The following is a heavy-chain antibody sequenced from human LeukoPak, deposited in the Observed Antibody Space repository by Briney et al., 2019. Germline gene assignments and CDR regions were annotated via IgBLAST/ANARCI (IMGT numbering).Heavy chain of an antibody. D-gene: IGHD1/OR15-1a*01. CDR3: AKMEHMDTDY. J-gene: IGHJ4*02. V-gene: IGHV3-30*18. CDR2: ISYEGSDK. Sequence: GGSLRLSCAASGFTFSSYGIHWVRQAPGKGLEWVALISYEGSDKYYADSVKGRFTISRDNSKNTLYLQMNSLRDEDTAVYYCAKMEHMDTDYWGQGTLVTVSS. CDR1: GFTFSSYG.